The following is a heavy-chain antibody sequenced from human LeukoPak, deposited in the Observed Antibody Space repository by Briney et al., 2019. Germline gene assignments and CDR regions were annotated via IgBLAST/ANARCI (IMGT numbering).Heavy chain of an antibody. Sequence: ASVRVSCKVSGGIFSSYAISWVRQAPGQGLEWMGGIIPIFGTANYAQKFQGRVTITADDSTSTAYMELSSLRSEDTAVYYCARQPMPRSTFDYWGQGTLVTVSS. V-gene: IGHV1-69*13. J-gene: IGHJ4*02. CDR2: IIPIFGTA. CDR1: GGIFSSYA. CDR3: ARQPMPRSTFDY. D-gene: IGHD1-1*01.